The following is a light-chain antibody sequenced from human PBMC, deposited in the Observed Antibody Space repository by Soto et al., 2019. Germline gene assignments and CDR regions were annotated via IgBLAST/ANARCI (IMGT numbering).Light chain of an antibody. CDR3: QQSYSTPLT. CDR2: AAP. Sequence: DIQMTQSPSSLSASVGDRVTITCRASQSISSYLNWYQQKPGKAPKLLIYAAPSFQSGVPSRFSGSGSGTDFTLTISSLQPEDFATYYCQQSYSTPLTFGGGTKVEIK. CDR1: QSISSY. J-gene: IGKJ4*01. V-gene: IGKV1-39*01.